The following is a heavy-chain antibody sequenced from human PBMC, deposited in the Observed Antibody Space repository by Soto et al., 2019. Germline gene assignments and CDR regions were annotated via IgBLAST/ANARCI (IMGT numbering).Heavy chain of an antibody. CDR3: ARDEVPDVQSDAFDI. Sequence: ASVKVSCKASGYAFTTYHMHWVRQAPGQGLEWMGMIDPSDGTTTYAQKLQGRVTMTRDTATSTVYMELSSLRSEDTAVYYCARDEVPDVQSDAFDIWGQGTMVTVS. CDR2: IDPSDGTT. V-gene: IGHV1-46*04. CDR1: GYAFTTYH. J-gene: IGHJ3*02.